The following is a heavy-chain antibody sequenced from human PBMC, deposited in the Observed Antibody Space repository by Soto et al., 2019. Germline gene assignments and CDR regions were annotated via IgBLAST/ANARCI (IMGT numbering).Heavy chain of an antibody. CDR2: IYYSGST. CDR1: GGSISSYY. J-gene: IGHJ3*02. D-gene: IGHD6-19*01. Sequence: SETLSLTCTVSGGSISSYYWSWIRQPPGKGLEWIGYIYYSGSTNYNPSLKSRVTISVDTSKNQFSLKLSSVTAADTAVYYCARERQWLAADAFDIWGQGTMVTVSS. CDR3: ARERQWLAADAFDI. V-gene: IGHV4-59*01.